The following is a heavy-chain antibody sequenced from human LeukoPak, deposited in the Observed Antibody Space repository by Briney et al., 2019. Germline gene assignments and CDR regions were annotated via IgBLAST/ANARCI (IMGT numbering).Heavy chain of an antibody. Sequence: SETLSLTCTVSGGSISSYYWSWIRQPPGKGLEWIGYIYYTGSTNYNPSLKSRVTISLDTSKNQFSLRLRSVTAADTALYYCARAEYSSSWTHPYYFDYWGQGTLVTVSS. J-gene: IGHJ4*02. CDR1: GGSISSYY. V-gene: IGHV4-59*01. D-gene: IGHD6-13*01. CDR2: IYYTGST. CDR3: ARAEYSSSWTHPYYFDY.